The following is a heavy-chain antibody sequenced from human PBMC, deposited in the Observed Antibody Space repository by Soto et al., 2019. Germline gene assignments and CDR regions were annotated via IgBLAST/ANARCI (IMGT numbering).Heavy chain of an antibody. V-gene: IGHV1-8*01. J-gene: IGHJ6*03. CDR3: ARGRKYQLLYDYYYYYYMDV. CDR2: MNPNSGNT. CDR1: GYTFTSYD. D-gene: IGHD2-2*02. Sequence: ASVKVSCKASGYTFTSYDINWVRQATGQGLEWMGWMNPNSGNTGYAQKFQGRVTMTRNTSISTAYMELSSLRSEDTAVYYCARGRKYQLLYDYYYYYYMDVWGKGTTVTVSS.